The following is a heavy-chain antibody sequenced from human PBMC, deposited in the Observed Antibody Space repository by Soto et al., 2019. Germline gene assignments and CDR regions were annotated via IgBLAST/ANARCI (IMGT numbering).Heavy chain of an antibody. CDR2: IWYDGSNK. V-gene: IGHV3-33*01. CDR3: ARWGRPPPDMVRGVTRGAFDI. CDR1: GFTFSGYG. J-gene: IGHJ3*02. D-gene: IGHD3-10*01. Sequence: GGSLRLSCAASGFTFSGYGMHWVRQAPGKGLEGVAVIWYDGSNKYYADSVKGRFTISRDNSKNTLYLQMNSLRAEDTAVYYCARWGRPPPDMVRGVTRGAFDIWGQGTMVTVSS.